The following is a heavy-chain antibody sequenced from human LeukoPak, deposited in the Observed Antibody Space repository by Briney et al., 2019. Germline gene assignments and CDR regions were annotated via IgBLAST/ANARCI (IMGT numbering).Heavy chain of an antibody. J-gene: IGHJ3*02. D-gene: IGHD2-2*01. Sequence: ATVKISCMVSGYTFTDYYMHWVQQAPGKGLEWMGLVDPEDGETIYAEKFQGRVTITADTSTDTAYMELSSLRSEDTAVYYCATVDVVPAAISLGVNIWGQGTMVTVSS. V-gene: IGHV1-69-2*01. CDR1: GYTFTDYY. CDR3: ATVDVVPAAISLGVNI. CDR2: VDPEDGET.